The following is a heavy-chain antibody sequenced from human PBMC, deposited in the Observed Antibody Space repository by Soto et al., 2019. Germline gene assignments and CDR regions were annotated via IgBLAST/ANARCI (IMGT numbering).Heavy chain of an antibody. CDR2: IYDSGST. J-gene: IGHJ3*02. CDR3: ARVGKNSSNHASDI. Sequence: PAETLSLTCTVSGGSINRYYWSWIRQPPGKGLEWIGYIYDSGSTNYNPSLKSRVTISVDTSKNQFSLKVSSVTAADTAVYYCARVGKNSSNHASDIWGQGTMVTVSS. V-gene: IGHV4-59*01. CDR1: GGSINRYY. D-gene: IGHD6-13*01.